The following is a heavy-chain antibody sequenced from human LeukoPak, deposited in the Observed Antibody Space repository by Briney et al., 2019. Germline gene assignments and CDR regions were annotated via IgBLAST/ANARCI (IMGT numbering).Heavy chain of an antibody. V-gene: IGHV3-7*01. CDR1: GFTFSSYA. J-gene: IGHJ4*02. CDR3: AREFGGSGSYYPPFDY. Sequence: GGSLRLSCAASGFTFSSYAMSWVRQAPGKGLEWVANIKQDGSEKYYVDSVKGRFTISRDNAKNSLYLQMNSLRAEDTAVYYCAREFGGSGSYYPPFDYWGQGTLVTVSS. D-gene: IGHD3-10*01. CDR2: IKQDGSEK.